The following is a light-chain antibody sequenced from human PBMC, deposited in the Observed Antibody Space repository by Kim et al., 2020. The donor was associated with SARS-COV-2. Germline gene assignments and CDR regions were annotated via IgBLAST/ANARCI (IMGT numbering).Light chain of an antibody. CDR1: SSNIEINY. CDR2: RNT. J-gene: IGLJ3*02. V-gene: IGLV1-47*01. CDR3: ATWDDTLDGRV. Sequence: GQSLTISCSGSSSNIEINYVYWYQQFPGTAPKLLIYRNTQRPSGVPARFSAFKSGTSATLAISELRSEDEANYYCATWDDTLDGRVFGGGTQLTVL.